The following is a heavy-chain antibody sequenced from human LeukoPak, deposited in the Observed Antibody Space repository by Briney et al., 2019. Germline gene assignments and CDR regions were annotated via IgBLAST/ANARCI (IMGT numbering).Heavy chain of an antibody. J-gene: IGHJ3*02. CDR1: GFTFSSYW. V-gene: IGHV3-7*01. Sequence: GGSLRLSCAASGFTFSSYWMSWVRQAPGKGLEWVANIEQDGSEKYYVDSVKGRFTISRDNAKNSLYLQMNSLRAEDTAVYYCARDVLLWFGELSAFDIWGQGTMVTVSS. D-gene: IGHD3-10*01. CDR3: ARDVLLWFGELSAFDI. CDR2: IEQDGSEK.